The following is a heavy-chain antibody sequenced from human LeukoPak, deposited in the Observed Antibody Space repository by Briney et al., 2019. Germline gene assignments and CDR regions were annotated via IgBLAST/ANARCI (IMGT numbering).Heavy chain of an antibody. J-gene: IGHJ4*02. CDR3: ARSCNLDVTHFDS. CDR2: ISNYGQKT. V-gene: IGHV3-48*03. D-gene: IGHD2-21*02. CDR1: GFTFSGYE. Sequence: GGSLRLSCVGSGFTFSGYEMNCVRQAPGHGLEWVSHISNYGQKTYYADSVNGRFSISRDNAKNSVFLQMTSLRAEATALYYCARSCNLDVTHFDSWGQGTLVTVSS.